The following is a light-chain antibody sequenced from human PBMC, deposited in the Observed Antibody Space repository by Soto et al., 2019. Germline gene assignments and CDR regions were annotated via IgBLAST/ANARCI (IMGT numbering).Light chain of an antibody. CDR2: RSD. CDR1: SSNIGSST. V-gene: IGLV1-44*01. Sequence: QAALTQPPSASVTPGQRGTISCSGRSSNIGSSTVHWFQQLPGTAPKLLIHRSDQRPSGVPDRFSGSKSGTSASLAISGLQSEDEADYYCAAWDEALNGHVFGTGTKVTVL. CDR3: AAWDEALNGHV. J-gene: IGLJ1*01.